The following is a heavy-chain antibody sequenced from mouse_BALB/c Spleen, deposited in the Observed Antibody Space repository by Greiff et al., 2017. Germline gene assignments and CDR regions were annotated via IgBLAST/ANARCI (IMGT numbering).Heavy chain of an antibody. V-gene: IGHV2-6-2*01. CDR1: GFSLTSYG. CDR3: ARDYDYDGAMDY. J-gene: IGHJ4*01. Sequence: EKLMESGPDLVAPSQSLSITCTVSGFSLTSYGVHWVRQPPGKGLEWLVVIWSDGSTTYNSALKSRLSISKDNSKSQVFLKMNSLQTDDTAMYYCARDYDYDGAMDYWGQGTSVTVSS. D-gene: IGHD2-4*01. CDR2: IWSDGST.